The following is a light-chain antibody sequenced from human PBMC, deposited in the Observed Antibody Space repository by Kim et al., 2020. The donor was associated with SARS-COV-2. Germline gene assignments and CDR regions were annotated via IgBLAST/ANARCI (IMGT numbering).Light chain of an antibody. CDR3: QQYGSSPLP. CDR2: GAS. CDR1: QRFRLSY. J-gene: IGKJ4*01. V-gene: IGKV3-20*01. Sequence: LSPGQRAPLSCRACQRFRLSYLAWYQPKPGQAPRLLIYGASSRATGIPDRFSGSGSGTDFPLTISRLEPEDFAVYYCQQYGSSPLPFGGGTKLEI.